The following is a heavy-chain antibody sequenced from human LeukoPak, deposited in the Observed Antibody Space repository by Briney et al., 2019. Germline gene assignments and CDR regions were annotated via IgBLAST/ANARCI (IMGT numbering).Heavy chain of an antibody. D-gene: IGHD1-26*01. CDR1: GFPFSVSG. CDR2: VGHDGTVE. Sequence: PGGSLRLSCAASGFPFSVSGRHSARQAPGKGLEWLTVVGHDGTVERYADSVKGRFTSSRYNSKKQLYLQMTGLRVDDTSVYDYARDKGIGRYVDEWGRGTVVLVSS. V-gene: IGHV3-33*01. CDR3: ARDKGIGRYVDE. J-gene: IGHJ4*02.